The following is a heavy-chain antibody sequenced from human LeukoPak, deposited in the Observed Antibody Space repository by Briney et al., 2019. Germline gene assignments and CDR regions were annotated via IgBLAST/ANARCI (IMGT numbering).Heavy chain of an antibody. CDR2: ISGSDGST. CDR1: GFTFSSYA. V-gene: IGHV3-23*01. J-gene: IGHJ6*04. D-gene: IGHD3-10*02. CDR3: AELGITMIGGV. Sequence: GGSLRLSCAVSGFTFSSYAMSWVRQAPGKGLEWVSGISGSDGSTNYADSVKGRFTISRENSKNTLYLQMNSLRAEDTAVYYCAELGITMIGGVWGKGTTVTISS.